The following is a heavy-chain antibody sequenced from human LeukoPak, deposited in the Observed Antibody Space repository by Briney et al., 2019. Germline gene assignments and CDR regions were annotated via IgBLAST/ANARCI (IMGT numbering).Heavy chain of an antibody. CDR1: SGSISSGSYY. CDR2: IYTSGST. J-gene: IGHJ4*02. CDR3: ARGNRGSYFHY. D-gene: IGHD1-26*01. V-gene: IGHV4-61*02. Sequence: PSETLSLTCTVSSGSISSGSYYWSWIRQPAGKGLEWIGRIYTSGSTNYNPSLKSRVTISVDTSKNQFSLKLSSVTAADTAVYYCARGNRGSYFHYWGQGTLVTVSS.